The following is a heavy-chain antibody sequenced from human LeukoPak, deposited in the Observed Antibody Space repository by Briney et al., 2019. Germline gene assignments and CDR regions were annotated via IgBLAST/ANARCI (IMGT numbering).Heavy chain of an antibody. CDR3: AKDSVAAVESFDY. CDR1: QFTFSSYA. Sequence: GGSLRLSCAASQFTFSSYAMSWVRQAPGKGLEWVSAISGSGGSTYYADSVKGRFTISRDNSKNTLYLQMNSLRAEDTAVYYCAKDSVAAVESFDYWGQGTLVTVSS. D-gene: IGHD6-13*01. CDR2: ISGSGGST. V-gene: IGHV3-23*01. J-gene: IGHJ4*02.